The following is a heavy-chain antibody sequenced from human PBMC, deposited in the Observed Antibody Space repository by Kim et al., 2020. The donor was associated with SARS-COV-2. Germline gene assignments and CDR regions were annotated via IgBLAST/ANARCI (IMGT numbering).Heavy chain of an antibody. J-gene: IGHJ2*01. D-gene: IGHD1-1*01. CDR2: IYYSGST. CDR1: GGSISSSSYY. V-gene: IGHV4-39*01. Sequence: SETLSLTCTVSGGSISSSSYYWGWIRQPPGKGLEWIGSIYYSGSTYYNPSLKSRVTISVDTSKNQFSLKLSSVTAADTAVYYCASHGYGSWYFDLWGRGTLVTVSS. CDR3: ASHGYGSWYFDL.